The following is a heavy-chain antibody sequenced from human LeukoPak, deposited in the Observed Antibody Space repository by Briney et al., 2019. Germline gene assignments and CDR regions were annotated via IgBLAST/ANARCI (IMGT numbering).Heavy chain of an antibody. Sequence: ASVKVSCKASGYTFTSYDINWVRQATGQGLEWMGWMNPNSGNTGYAQKFQGRVTMTRNTSISTAYMELSSLRSEDTAVYYCVREIAGYCSSTSCYDYYYYMDVWGKGTTVTVSS. V-gene: IGHV1-8*01. D-gene: IGHD2-2*01. CDR1: GYTFTSYD. J-gene: IGHJ6*03. CDR3: VREIAGYCSSTSCYDYYYYMDV. CDR2: MNPNSGNT.